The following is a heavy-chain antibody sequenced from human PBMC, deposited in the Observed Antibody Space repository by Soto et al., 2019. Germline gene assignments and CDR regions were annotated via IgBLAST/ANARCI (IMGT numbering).Heavy chain of an antibody. CDR2: MNPNNGKT. D-gene: IGHD6-25*01. J-gene: IGHJ4*02. V-gene: IGHV1-8*01. Sequence: QVQLVQSGAEVKKPGASVKISCKASGYTFTTYYINWVRQATGQGLEWMGWMNPNNGKTGYAQKFQGRVTMTRDTSISTVYLELSSVTSEDTAVYYCARRKERSGPIYSDYWGQGTLVTVS. CDR3: ARRKERSGPIYSDY. CDR1: GYTFTTYY.